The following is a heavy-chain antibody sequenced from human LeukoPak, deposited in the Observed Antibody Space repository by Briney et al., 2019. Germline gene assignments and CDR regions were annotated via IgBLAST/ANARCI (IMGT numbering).Heavy chain of an antibody. CDR1: GYSISSGYY. D-gene: IGHD6-6*01. CDR2: MYHSGST. Sequence: SETLSLTCAVSGYSISSGYYWGWIRQPPGKGLEWIGSMYHSGSTYYNPSLKSQVTISVDTSKNQFSLKLSSVTAADTAVYYCARDVYSSSGIFDYWGQGTLVTVSS. V-gene: IGHV4-38-2*02. J-gene: IGHJ4*02. CDR3: ARDVYSSSGIFDY.